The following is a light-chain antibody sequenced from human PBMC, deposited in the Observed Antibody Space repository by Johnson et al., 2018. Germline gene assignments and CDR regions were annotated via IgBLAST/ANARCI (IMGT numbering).Light chain of an antibody. CDR2: ENN. CDR3: GTWDSSLSAGNV. Sequence: QSVLTQPPSVSAAPGQKVTISCSGSSSNIGNNYVSWYQQLPGTAPKLLIYENNKRPSGIPDRFSGSKSGTSATLGITGLQTGDEVDYYCGTWDSSLSAGNVFGTGTKVT. J-gene: IGLJ1*01. CDR1: SSNIGNNY. V-gene: IGLV1-51*02.